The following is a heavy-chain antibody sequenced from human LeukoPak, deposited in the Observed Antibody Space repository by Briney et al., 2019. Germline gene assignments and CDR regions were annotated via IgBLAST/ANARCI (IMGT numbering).Heavy chain of an antibody. V-gene: IGHV1-2*02. J-gene: IGHJ4*02. CDR3: ARAIAVVDY. D-gene: IGHD6-19*01. CDR2: INPNSGGT. CDR1: GYTFTDYY. Sequence: ASVKVSCKASGYTFTDYYIHWVRQAPGQGLKWMGWINPNSGGTNSAQKFQGRVTMTKDTSISTAYMELSRLRSDDTAVYFCARAIAVVDYWGQGTLVTVSS.